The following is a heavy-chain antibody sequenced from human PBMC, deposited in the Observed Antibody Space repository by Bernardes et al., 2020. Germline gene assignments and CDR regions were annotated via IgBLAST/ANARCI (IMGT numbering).Heavy chain of an antibody. CDR2: IYYSAPT. Sequence: SATLSLTCTVSGGSIPSPYWTWIRQPPGQGLEWIGYIYYSAPTNYNPSLKGRVTLSLDTSKNQFSLKMTSVTPTDTAMYYCARGGVRGAASGEFADSWGQGTLVTVS. J-gene: IGHJ4*02. CDR3: ARGGVRGAASGEFADS. V-gene: IGHV4-59*11. D-gene: IGHD1-26*01. CDR1: GGSIPSPY.